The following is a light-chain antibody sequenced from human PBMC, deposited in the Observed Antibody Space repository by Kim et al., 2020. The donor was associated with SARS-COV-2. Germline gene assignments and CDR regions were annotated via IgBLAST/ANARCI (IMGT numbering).Light chain of an antibody. CDR1: QCVSSRY. Sequence: EVVLTQSPGTLSLSPGETATLSCRASQCVSSRYLAWYRHKPGQAPRLLIYGASSRATGIPDRISGSGSGTDFTLTISRVEPEDFAVYYCQQYGGSPPRLTFGQGTKLEI. CDR2: GAS. J-gene: IGKJ2*01. V-gene: IGKV3-20*01. CDR3: QQYGGSPPRLT.